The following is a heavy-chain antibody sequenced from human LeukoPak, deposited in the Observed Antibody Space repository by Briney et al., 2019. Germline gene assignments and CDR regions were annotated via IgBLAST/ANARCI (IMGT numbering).Heavy chain of an antibody. CDR2: IYHSGST. D-gene: IGHD6-13*01. J-gene: IGHJ4*02. Sequence: PSETLSLTCAVSGVSISSFNRWSWVRQPPGKGLEWIREIYHSGSTTYNASLKSRITISLDKSQNQLSLKLGSVTAADTAVYYCLQQADYWGQGTLVTVSS. V-gene: IGHV4-4*02. CDR1: GVSISSFNR. CDR3: LQQADY.